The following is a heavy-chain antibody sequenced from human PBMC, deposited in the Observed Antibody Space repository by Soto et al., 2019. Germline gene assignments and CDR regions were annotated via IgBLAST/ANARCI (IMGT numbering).Heavy chain of an antibody. V-gene: IGHV4-61*01. D-gene: IGHD2-21*02. J-gene: IGHJ4*02. CDR2: GSYSGTT. CDR1: GVSVSSGSFY. Sequence: SETLSLTCTVSGVSVSSGSFYWAWIRQPPGKGLEWIGFGSYSGTTNYKPSLKSRVTISVDTSRSQISLKVSSLTAADTAVYYCARRATVTQYVYWGQGTLLTVST. CDR3: ARRATVTQYVY.